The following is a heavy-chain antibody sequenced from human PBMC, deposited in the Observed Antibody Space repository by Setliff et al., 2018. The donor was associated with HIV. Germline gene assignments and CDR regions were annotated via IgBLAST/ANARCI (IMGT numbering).Heavy chain of an antibody. Sequence: PGGSLRLSCAASGFTVSNDYMSWVRQAPGRGLEWVSVIHSGGSTYYADSVKGRFIISRDNSKDTAFLQMNSLTVEDTAVYYCARDPRVDAFDIWGRGTVVTVSS. J-gene: IGHJ3*02. CDR1: GFTVSNDY. V-gene: IGHV3-66*01. CDR3: ARDPRVDAFDI. CDR2: IHSGGST.